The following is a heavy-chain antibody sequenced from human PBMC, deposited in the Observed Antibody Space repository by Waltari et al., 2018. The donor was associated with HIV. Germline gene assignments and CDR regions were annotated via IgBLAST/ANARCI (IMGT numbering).Heavy chain of an antibody. D-gene: IGHD2-2*01. Sequence: DVRLVQYGGGFVQPGESLRLSCRASAFTFTDYWMNWVRQVPGEGLVWDSRIKPGGNVTMYSDSVKGRFTISRDNAENTLYLEMNSLRVEDTALYFCARVGGSSRNTKSFYFAMDAWGQGATVIVSS. V-gene: IGHV3-74*03. CDR2: IKPGGNVT. CDR3: ARVGGSSRNTKSFYFAMDA. J-gene: IGHJ6*02. CDR1: AFTFTDYW.